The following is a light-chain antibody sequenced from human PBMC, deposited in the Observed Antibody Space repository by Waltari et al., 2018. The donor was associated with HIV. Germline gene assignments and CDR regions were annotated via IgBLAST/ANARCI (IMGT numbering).Light chain of an antibody. Sequence: QSALTQPTSVSGSPGQSITITCTGPSYDVGGYNHVAWYQQKIDSPPKLIIAAVTHRPSGVSGRFSGSKSGNTASLTITGLRPDDEAVYFCSSYTRSISVIFGGGTRLIV. CDR1: SYDVGGYNH. J-gene: IGLJ2*01. CDR2: AVT. V-gene: IGLV2-14*01. CDR3: SSYTRSISVI.